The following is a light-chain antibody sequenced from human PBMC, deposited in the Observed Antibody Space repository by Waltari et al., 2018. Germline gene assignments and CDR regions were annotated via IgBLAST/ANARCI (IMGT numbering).Light chain of an antibody. CDR3: CSYVLKDIWL. J-gene: IGLJ3*02. CDR1: TGIGGTSDC. CDR2: EVI. V-gene: IGLV2-23*02. Sequence: QSALTQPASVSGAPGQSITISCSAVTGIGGTSDCVSWYQPHPVKVPKLLIYEVIKRPPDVSDRFTGSKSGNTASLSISGLQADDEADYYCCSYVLKDIWLFGRGTKVTVL.